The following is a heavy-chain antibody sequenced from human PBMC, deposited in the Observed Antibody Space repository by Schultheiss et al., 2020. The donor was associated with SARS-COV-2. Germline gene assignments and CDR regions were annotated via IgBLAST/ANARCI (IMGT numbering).Heavy chain of an antibody. J-gene: IGHJ3*02. Sequence: ASVKVSCKASGGTFSSYAISWVRQAPGQGLEWMGGISTYNANTDFAQKFQGRVTLTADTSTSTAYMELRSLRSDDTAVYYCARDPGDEWHRGVYAFDIWGQGTMVTVSS. CDR3: ARDPGDEWHRGVYAFDI. D-gene: IGHD3-3*01. V-gene: IGHV1-18*01. CDR1: GGTFSSYA. CDR2: ISTYNANT.